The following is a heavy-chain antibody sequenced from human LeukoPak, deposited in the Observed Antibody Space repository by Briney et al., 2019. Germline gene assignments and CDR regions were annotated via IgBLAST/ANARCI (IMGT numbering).Heavy chain of an antibody. D-gene: IGHD3-22*01. J-gene: IGHJ1*01. Sequence: SETLSLTCAVYGGSFRGYYWSWIRQPPGKGREGIGEINHSGSTNYNPSLKSRVTISVDTSKNQFSLKLSSVTAADTAVYYCVSGPNYYDSSGYYRAEYFQYWGQGTLVTVSS. CDR3: VSGPNYYDSSGYYRAEYFQY. CDR1: GGSFRGYY. CDR2: INHSGST. V-gene: IGHV4-34*01.